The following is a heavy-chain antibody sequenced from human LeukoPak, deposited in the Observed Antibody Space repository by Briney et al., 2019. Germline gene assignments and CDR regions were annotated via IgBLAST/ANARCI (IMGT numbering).Heavy chain of an antibody. J-gene: IGHJ4*02. CDR3: ARDLAYGGYGSFGY. V-gene: IGHV3-30-3*01. Sequence: GGSLRLSCAASGFTFSSYAMHWVRQAPGKGLEWVAVISYDGSNKYYADSVKGRFTISRDNSKNTLYLQMNSLRAEDTAVYYCARDLAYGGYGSFGYWGQGTLVTVSS. CDR1: GFTFSSYA. D-gene: IGHD5-12*01. CDR2: ISYDGSNK.